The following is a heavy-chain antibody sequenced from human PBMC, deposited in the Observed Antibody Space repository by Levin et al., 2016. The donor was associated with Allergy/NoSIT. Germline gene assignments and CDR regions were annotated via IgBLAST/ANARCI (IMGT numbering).Heavy chain of an antibody. V-gene: IGHV1-69*06. J-gene: IGHJ6*02. D-gene: IGHD3-22*01. CDR3: ARGGVSYDSSGYFTARSFYYGMDV. CDR2: IIPIFGTA. Sequence: WVRQAPGQGLEWMGGIIPIFGTADYAQKFQGRVTITADKSTSIAYMELSSLRSEDTAVYYCARGGVSYDSSGYFTARSFYYGMDVWGQGTTVTVSS.